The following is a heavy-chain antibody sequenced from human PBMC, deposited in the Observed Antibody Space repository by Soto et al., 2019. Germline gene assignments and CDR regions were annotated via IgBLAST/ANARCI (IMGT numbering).Heavy chain of an antibody. V-gene: IGHV4-59*01. Sequence: SETLSLTCSVSGVSIVYYYWNWIRKPPGKGLEWLGHIYYTGITAYNPSLNSRITISVDTSKNQISLNLGSVTAADTAVYYCATLPARHYYHGVDVWGPGTAVTVSS. CDR2: IYYTGIT. CDR1: GVSIVYYY. J-gene: IGHJ6*02. D-gene: IGHD2-2*01. CDR3: ATLPARHYYHGVDV.